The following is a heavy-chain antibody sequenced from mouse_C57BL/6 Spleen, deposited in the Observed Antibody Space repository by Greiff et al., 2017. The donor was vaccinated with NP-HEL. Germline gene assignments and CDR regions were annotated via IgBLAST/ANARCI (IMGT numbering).Heavy chain of an antibody. D-gene: IGHD1-1*01. V-gene: IGHV1-9*01. J-gene: IGHJ4*01. CDR3: ARSVFITAVVTRHYYAMGY. CDR2: ILPGSGST. Sequence: QVQLQQSGAELMKPGASVKLSCKATGYTFTGYWIEWVKQRPGHGLEWIGEILPGSGSTNYNEKFKGKATFTADKSSNTAYMQLSSLTTEDSAIYYGARSVFITAVVTRHYYAMGYWGQVTSVTVSS. CDR1: GYTFTGYW.